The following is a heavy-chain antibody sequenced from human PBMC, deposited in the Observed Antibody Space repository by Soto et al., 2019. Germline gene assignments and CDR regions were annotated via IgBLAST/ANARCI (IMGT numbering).Heavy chain of an antibody. CDR1: GFTFSSYS. Sequence: GGSLRLSCAASGFTFSSYSMNWVRQAPGKGLEWISYISSRSKTIYYTDSVEGRFTISRDNAKDSLFLQMNRLRDEDTAVYYCAREDIVGTRSFDYWGQGTLVTVSS. J-gene: IGHJ4*02. D-gene: IGHD1-26*01. CDR2: ISSRSKTI. CDR3: AREDIVGTRSFDY. V-gene: IGHV3-48*02.